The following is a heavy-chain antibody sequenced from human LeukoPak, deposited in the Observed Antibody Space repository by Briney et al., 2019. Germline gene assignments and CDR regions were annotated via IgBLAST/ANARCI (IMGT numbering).Heavy chain of an antibody. D-gene: IGHD3-9*01. CDR3: AAEYYDILTGYRNY. V-gene: IGHV3-11*04. J-gene: IGHJ4*02. CDR2: ISSSGSTI. Sequence: GGSLRLSCAASGFTFSDYYMSWTRQAPGKGLEWVSYISSSGSTIYYADSVKGRFTISRDNAKNSLYLQMNSLRAEDTAVYYCAAEYYDILTGYRNYWGQGTLVTVSS. CDR1: GFTFSDYY.